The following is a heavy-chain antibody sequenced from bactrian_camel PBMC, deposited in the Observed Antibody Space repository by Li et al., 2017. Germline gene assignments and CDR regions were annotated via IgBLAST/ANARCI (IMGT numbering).Heavy chain of an antibody. J-gene: IGHJ4*01. CDR2: IDTDDTT. V-gene: IGHV3S53*01. CDR3: AALGSAPCSSGQWLHLPAKNAH. Sequence: VQLVESGGGSVQAGGSLRLSCAAARYIVSDMCMGWFRQAPGKEREGVAVIDTDDTTSYTMSVKGRFTVSEDNTENTLYLQMNSQKPEDTGTYYCAALGSAPCSSGQWLHLPAKNAHWGRGTQDTVS. CDR1: RYIVSDMC. D-gene: IGHD1*01.